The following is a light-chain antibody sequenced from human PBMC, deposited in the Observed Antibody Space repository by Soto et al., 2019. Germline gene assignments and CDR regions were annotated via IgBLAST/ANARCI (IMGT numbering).Light chain of an antibody. CDR1: QGISSY. V-gene: IGKV1-9*01. J-gene: IGKJ5*01. CDR3: QQYSTYPLT. CDR2: AAS. Sequence: DIQLTQSPSFLSASVGDRVTITCRASQGISSYLAWYQQKPGKAPKLLIYAASTLQSGVPSRFSGSGSGTEFTLTISSLQPEDFATYYCQQYSTYPLTFGQGTRLEIK.